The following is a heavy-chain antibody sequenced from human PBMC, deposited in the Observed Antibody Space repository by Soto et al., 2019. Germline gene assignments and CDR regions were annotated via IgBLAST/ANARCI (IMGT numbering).Heavy chain of an antibody. J-gene: IGHJ4*02. CDR1: GFNFGNFG. V-gene: IGHV3-30*12. Sequence: QVQLVESGGGVVQPGGSLRLSCVASGFNFGNFGMHWVRQAPGKGLEWVTVISNDENIKEESVGGRFAVARDNAKNTLYLQLTSLRDEDTAIYYCARGHRGVLDYWGQGTLVTVSS. CDR2: ISNDENIK. CDR3: ARGHRGVLDY. D-gene: IGHD6-6*01.